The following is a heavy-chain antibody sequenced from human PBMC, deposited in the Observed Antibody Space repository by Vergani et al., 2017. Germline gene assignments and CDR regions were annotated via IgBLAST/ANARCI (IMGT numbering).Heavy chain of an antibody. V-gene: IGHV3-23*01. CDR2: ISGSGGST. J-gene: IGHJ4*02. Sequence: EVQLLESGGGLVQPGGSLRLSCAASGFTFSSYAMSCVRQAPGKGLEWVSAISGSGGSTYYADSVKGRFTISRDNSKNTLYLQMNSLRAEDTAVYYCAKDVDPYDSSGYYDYWGQGTLVTVSS. D-gene: IGHD3-22*01. CDR1: GFTFSSYA. CDR3: AKDVDPYDSSGYYDY.